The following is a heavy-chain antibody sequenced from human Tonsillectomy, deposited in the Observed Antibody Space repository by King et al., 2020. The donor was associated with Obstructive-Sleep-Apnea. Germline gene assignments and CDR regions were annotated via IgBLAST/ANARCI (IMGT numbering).Heavy chain of an antibody. J-gene: IGHJ3*02. V-gene: IGHV1-69*04. D-gene: IGHD5-24*01. Sequence: QLVQSGAEVKKPGSSVKVSCKASGDTFSNYAISWVRQAPGQGLEWMGRIIPIIGIANYAQKVHGRVTITSDKSTSTAYMELSSLRSEDTAVYYCAREPRADGAFDIWGQGTMVTVSS. CDR2: IIPIIGIA. CDR1: GDTFSNYA. CDR3: AREPRADGAFDI.